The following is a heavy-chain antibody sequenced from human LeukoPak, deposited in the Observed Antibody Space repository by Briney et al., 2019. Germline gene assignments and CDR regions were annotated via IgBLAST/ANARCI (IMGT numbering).Heavy chain of an antibody. V-gene: IGHV4-34*01. Sequence: SETLSLTCAVYGGSFSGYYWSWIRQPPGKGLEWIGENNHSGSTNYNPSLKSRVTISVDTSKNQFSLKLSSVTAADTAVYYCARAYYYDSSGSQPEFDYWGQGTLVTVSS. CDR1: GGSFSGYY. D-gene: IGHD3-22*01. CDR2: NNHSGST. CDR3: ARAYYYDSSGSQPEFDY. J-gene: IGHJ4*02.